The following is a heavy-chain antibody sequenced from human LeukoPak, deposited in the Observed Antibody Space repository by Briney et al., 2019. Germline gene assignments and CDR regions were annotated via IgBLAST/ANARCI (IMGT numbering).Heavy chain of an antibody. CDR1: GGSISSYY. CDR2: IYYSGST. CDR3: ARDQGYGMDV. V-gene: IGHV4-59*01. J-gene: IGHJ6*02. Sequence: SETLSLTCTVSGGSISSYYWSWIRQPPGKGLEWIGYIYYSGSTNYNPSLKSRVTISVDTSKNQFSLNLSSVTAADTAVYYCARDQGYGMDVWGQGTTVTVSS.